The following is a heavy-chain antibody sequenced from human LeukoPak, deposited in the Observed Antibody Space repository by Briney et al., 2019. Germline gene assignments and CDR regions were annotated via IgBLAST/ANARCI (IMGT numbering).Heavy chain of an antibody. CDR3: ALVRSSSWYDPDAFDI. CDR1: GDSVSSNSAA. J-gene: IGHJ3*02. Sequence: SQTLSLTCAISGDSVSSNSAAWNWIRQSPSRGLEWLGRTYYRSKWYNDYAVSVKSRITISPDTSKNQFSLQLNSVTPEDTAVYYCALVRSSSWYDPDAFDIWGQGTMVTVSS. D-gene: IGHD6-13*01. CDR2: TYYRSKWYN. V-gene: IGHV6-1*01.